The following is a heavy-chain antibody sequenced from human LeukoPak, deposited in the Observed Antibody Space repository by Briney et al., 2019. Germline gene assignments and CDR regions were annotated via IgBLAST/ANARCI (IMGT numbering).Heavy chain of an antibody. CDR1: GGSISSSSYY. J-gene: IGHJ2*01. CDR2: IYYSGST. CDR3: ARKLLWFGELPYWYFDL. Sequence: SETLSLTCTVSGGSISSSSYYWGWIRQPPGKGLEWIGSIYYSGSTYYNPSLKSRVTISVDTSKNQFSLKLSSVTAADTAVYYCARKLLWFGELPYWYFDLWGRGTLVTVSS. D-gene: IGHD3-10*01. V-gene: IGHV4-39*07.